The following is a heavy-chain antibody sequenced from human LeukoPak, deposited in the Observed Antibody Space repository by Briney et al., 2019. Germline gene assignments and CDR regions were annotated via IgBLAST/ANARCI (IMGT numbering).Heavy chain of an antibody. CDR2: ISGSGGTT. J-gene: IGHJ4*02. CDR1: GFTFSSSA. D-gene: IGHD2-2*02. Sequence: GGSLRLSCAASGFTFSSSAMTWVRQAPGKGLEWVSAISGSGGTTYYADSVKGRFTISRDNSKNTPYLQMNSLRAEDTAVYYCAKEYRYFDYWGQGTLVTVSS. CDR3: AKEYRYFDY. V-gene: IGHV3-23*01.